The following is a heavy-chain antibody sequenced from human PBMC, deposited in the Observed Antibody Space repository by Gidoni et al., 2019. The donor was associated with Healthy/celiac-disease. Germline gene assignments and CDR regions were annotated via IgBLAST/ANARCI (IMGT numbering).Heavy chain of an antibody. CDR1: GGSCMGYY. CDR3: ARGAYYYDSSGYYLYYYYYYGMDV. CDR2: INHSGST. J-gene: IGHJ6*02. Sequence: QVQLQQWGAGLLTPSETLSLTFPVYGGSCMGYYWSWILQPPGKGLEWIGEINHSGSTNYNPSLKSRVTISVDTSKNQFSLKLSSVTAADTAVYYCARGAYYYDSSGYYLYYYYYYGMDVWGQGTTVTVSS. D-gene: IGHD3-22*01. V-gene: IGHV4-34*01.